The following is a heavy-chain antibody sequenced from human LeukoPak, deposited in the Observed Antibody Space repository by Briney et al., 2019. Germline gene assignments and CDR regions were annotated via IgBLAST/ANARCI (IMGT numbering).Heavy chain of an antibody. V-gene: IGHV1-69*13. CDR3: ARDSSDFRNLIPH. J-gene: IGHJ1*01. CDR1: GGTFSSYA. CDR2: IIPIFGTA. Sequence: ASVTVSFTASGGTFSSYAISWVRQAPGQGLEWMGGIIPIFGTAKYAQKFQGRVTITADESTSTAYMELSSLRSEDTAVYYCARDSSDFRNLIPHWGQGTLVTVSS. D-gene: IGHD1-14*01.